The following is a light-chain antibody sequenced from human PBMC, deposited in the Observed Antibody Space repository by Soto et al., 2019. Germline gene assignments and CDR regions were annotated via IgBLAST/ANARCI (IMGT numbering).Light chain of an antibody. CDR3: QQYNSYVT. CDR1: QSISSW. CDR2: DAS. Sequence: DIQMTQSPSTLSASVGDRVTITCRASQSISSWLAWYQQKPGKAPKLLIYDASSLESGVPSRFSGSGSGTESPLTISSLQPDEFATYYCQQYNSYVTFGQGTRLEIK. V-gene: IGKV1-5*01. J-gene: IGKJ5*01.